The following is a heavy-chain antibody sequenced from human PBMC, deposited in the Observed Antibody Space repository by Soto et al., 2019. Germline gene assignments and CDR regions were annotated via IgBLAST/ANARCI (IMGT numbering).Heavy chain of an antibody. J-gene: IGHJ4*02. CDR3: ARDDEGGSYCDLGY. CDR1: GGSISSYY. D-gene: IGHD3-10*01. V-gene: IGHV4-59*01. Sequence: SETLSLTCTVSGGSISSYYWSWIRQPPGKGLEWIGYIYYSGSTNYNPSLKSRVTISVDTSKNTLYLQMNSLRTEDTAIYYCARDDEGGSYCDLGYWGQGTLVTVSS. CDR2: IYYSGST.